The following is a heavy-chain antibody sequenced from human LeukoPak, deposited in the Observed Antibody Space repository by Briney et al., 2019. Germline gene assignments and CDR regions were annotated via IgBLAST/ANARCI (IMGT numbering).Heavy chain of an antibody. CDR2: ISHSGNI. Sequence: SETLSLTCTVSGGSFSPYYWSWIRQSPGKGLEWIGYISHSGNIKYSPSLKSRVTISLDTSKNQFSLKLSSVTAADTAVYYCARGWYYYLDVWGKGTTVAVSS. CDR3: ARGWYYYLDV. D-gene: IGHD2-15*01. V-gene: IGHV4-59*01. J-gene: IGHJ6*03. CDR1: GGSFSPYY.